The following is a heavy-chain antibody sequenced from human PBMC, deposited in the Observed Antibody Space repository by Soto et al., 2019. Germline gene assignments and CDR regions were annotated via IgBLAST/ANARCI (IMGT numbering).Heavy chain of an antibody. V-gene: IGHV1-69*06. CDR2: IIPIFGKP. J-gene: IGHJ4*02. D-gene: IGHD2-15*01. Sequence: QVQLVQSGAEVKKPGSSVKVSCKASGETFSSYAFSWVRQAPGQGLEWMGGIIPIFGKPSYAQRFQGRVTITADKSTSTVYMELIRLKAEDTAIYYCARAGYCSGSSCYWFDYWGQGTLVTASS. CDR1: GETFSSYA. CDR3: ARAGYCSGSSCYWFDY.